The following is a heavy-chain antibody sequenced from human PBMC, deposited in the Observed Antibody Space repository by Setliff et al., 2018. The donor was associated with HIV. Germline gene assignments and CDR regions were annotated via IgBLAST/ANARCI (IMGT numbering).Heavy chain of an antibody. V-gene: IGHV4-38-2*02. Sequence: SETLSLTCTVSGYSISSGYYWGWIRQPPGKGLEWIGSIYHSGNTYYMPSLQSRVTNSVDPSKNQILLRLSSVTAADTAVYYCARLSGGMVPNYWGQGTLVTVS. D-gene: IGHD3-10*01. J-gene: IGHJ4*02. CDR2: IYHSGNT. CDR3: ARLSGGMVPNY. CDR1: GYSISSGYY.